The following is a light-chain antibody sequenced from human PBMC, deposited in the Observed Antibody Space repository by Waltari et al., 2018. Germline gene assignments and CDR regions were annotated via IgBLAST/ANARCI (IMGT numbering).Light chain of an antibody. J-gene: IGLJ2*01. V-gene: IGLV1-47*01. CDR3: AAWDDTVKSVL. CDR2: QYD. Sequence: QSILTQPPSASGTPGQTVTISCSSHNSILGKNPAYWFQQVPGTAPNVLIDQYDRRPSGVPDRFSASKSGTSAALAISGLRSDDEADYYCAAWDDTVKSVLFGGGTKLTVL. CDR1: NSILGKNP.